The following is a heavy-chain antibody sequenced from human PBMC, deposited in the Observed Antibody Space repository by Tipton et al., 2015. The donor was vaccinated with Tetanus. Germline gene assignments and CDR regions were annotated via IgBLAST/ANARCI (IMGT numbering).Heavy chain of an antibody. CDR3: ARGYIVVVPAAIFHWFDP. CDR2: INHSGST. V-gene: IGHV4-34*01. CDR1: GGSFSGYY. Sequence: TLSLTCAVYGGSFSGYYWSWIRQPPGKGLEWIGEINHSGSTNYNPSLKSRVTISVDTSKNQFSLKLSSVTAADTAVYYCARGYIVVVPAAIFHWFDPWGQGTLVTVSS. J-gene: IGHJ5*02. D-gene: IGHD2-2*01.